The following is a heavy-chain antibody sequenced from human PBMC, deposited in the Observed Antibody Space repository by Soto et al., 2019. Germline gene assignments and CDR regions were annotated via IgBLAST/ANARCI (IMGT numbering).Heavy chain of an antibody. Sequence: ESGGHWIQPGESLRLSCAASGFSFSGYTMNWVRQAQGKGLEWISGINGGGGTTYYADSVKGRFTISRDDSKNILYLQMNSPRAEDTAIYYCAKDRHPDGIWTFDYWGRGTLVTVSS. CDR1: GFSFSGYT. V-gene: IGHV3-23*01. CDR2: INGGGGTT. CDR3: AKDRHPDGIWTFDY. J-gene: IGHJ4*02. D-gene: IGHD3-9*01.